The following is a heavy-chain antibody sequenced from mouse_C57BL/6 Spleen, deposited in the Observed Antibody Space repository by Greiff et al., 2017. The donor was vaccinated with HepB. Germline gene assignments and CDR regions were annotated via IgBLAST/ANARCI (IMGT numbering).Heavy chain of an antibody. CDR3: ARPGYYGSIYWYFDV. J-gene: IGHJ1*03. V-gene: IGHV5-17*01. CDR1: GFTFSDYG. Sequence: EVQVVESGGGLVKPGGSLKLSCAASGFTFSDYGMHWVRQAPEKGLEWVAYISSGSSTIYYADTVKGRFTISRDNAKNTLFLQMTSLRSEDTAMYYCARPGYYGSIYWYFDVWGTGTTVTVSS. CDR2: ISSGSSTI. D-gene: IGHD1-1*01.